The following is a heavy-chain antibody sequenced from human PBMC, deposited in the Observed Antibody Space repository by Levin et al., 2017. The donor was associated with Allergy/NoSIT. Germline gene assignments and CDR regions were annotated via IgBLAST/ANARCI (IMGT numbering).Heavy chain of an antibody. Sequence: PGASVKVSCKGSGGTFNSQSINWVRQAPGQGLEWMGGIIPIIGTATYAQKFQGRVTITADESTSTVYLELSSLRFEDTAVYYCARDGGYSSSGHSFFDYWGQGTLVNASS. J-gene: IGHJ4*02. CDR3: ARDGGYSSSGHSFFDY. CDR2: IIPIIGTA. V-gene: IGHV1-69*13. CDR1: GGTFNSQS. D-gene: IGHD6-6*01.